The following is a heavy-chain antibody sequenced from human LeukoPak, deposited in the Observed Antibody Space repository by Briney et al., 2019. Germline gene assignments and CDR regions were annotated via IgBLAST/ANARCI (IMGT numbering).Heavy chain of an antibody. V-gene: IGHV1-2*02. CDR2: INPNSGGT. Sequence: GASVKVSCKASGYTFTGYYMHWVRQAPGQGLEWMGWINPNSGGTNYAQKFQGRVTMTRDTSISTAYMELSRLRSDDTAVYYCARDSSTVVTPLYYYYYMDVWGKGTTVAVSS. J-gene: IGHJ6*03. D-gene: IGHD4-23*01. CDR3: ARDSSTVVTPLYYYYYMDV. CDR1: GYTFTGYY.